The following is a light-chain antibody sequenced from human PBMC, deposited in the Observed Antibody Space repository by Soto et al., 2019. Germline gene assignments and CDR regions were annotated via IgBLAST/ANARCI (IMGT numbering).Light chain of an antibody. CDR3: CSYATTTR. CDR1: SSDVGSYDL. Sequence: QSALTQPASVSGSPGQSITISCTGTSSDVGSYDLVSWYQQHPGNAPKLMIYEVSKRPSGVSDRFSGSKSGNTASLTISGLQADDEADYYCCSYATTTRVGGGTKLTVL. CDR2: EVS. J-gene: IGLJ2*01. V-gene: IGLV2-23*02.